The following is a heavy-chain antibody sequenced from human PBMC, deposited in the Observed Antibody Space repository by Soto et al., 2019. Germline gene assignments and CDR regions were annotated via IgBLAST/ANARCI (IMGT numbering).Heavy chain of an antibody. V-gene: IGHV3-30-3*01. CDR1: GFTFSSYA. J-gene: IGHJ4*02. CDR3: ARGASFIAVAGYYFDY. D-gene: IGHD6-19*01. CDR2: ISYDGSNK. Sequence: QVQLVESGGGVVQPGRSLRLSCAASGFTFSSYAMHWVRQAPGKGLEWVAVISYDGSNKYYADSVKGRFTISRDNSKTTLYLQMNSLRAEDTAVYYCARGASFIAVAGYYFDYWGQGTLVTVSS.